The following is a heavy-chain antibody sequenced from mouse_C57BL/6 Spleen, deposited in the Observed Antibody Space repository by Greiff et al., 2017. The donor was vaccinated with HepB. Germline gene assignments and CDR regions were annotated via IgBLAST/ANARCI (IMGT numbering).Heavy chain of an antibody. Sequence: EVQLVESGGGLVKPGGSLKLSCAASGFTFSDYGMHWVRQAPEKGLEWVAYISSGSSTIYYADTVKGRFTISRDNAKNTLFLQMTSLRSEDTAMYYCAMIYAGYYHYAMDYWGQGTSVTVSS. CDR3: AMIYAGYYHYAMDY. J-gene: IGHJ4*01. CDR1: GFTFSDYG. D-gene: IGHD2-3*01. V-gene: IGHV5-17*01. CDR2: ISSGSSTI.